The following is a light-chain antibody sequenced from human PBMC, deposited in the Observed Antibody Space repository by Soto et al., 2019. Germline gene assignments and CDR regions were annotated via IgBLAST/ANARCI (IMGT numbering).Light chain of an antibody. J-gene: IGLJ2*01. CDR3: CPYAGSSTMV. CDR1: SSDDGSYNL. CDR2: EGS. Sequence: QSALTQPASVSGSPGQSITISCTGTSSDDGSYNLVSWYQQHPGKDPKLMSYEGSKGPSGVSNRCSGSKSGNTASLTNYGLHAEDEADYCSCPYAGSSTMVFVGGTQL. V-gene: IGLV2-23*01.